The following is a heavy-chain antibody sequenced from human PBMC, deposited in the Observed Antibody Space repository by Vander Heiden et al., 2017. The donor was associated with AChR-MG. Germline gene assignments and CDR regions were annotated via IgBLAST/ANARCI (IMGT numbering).Heavy chain of an antibody. CDR2: IYYSGST. D-gene: IGHD1-26*01. Sequence: QVQLQESGPGLVTPSQTLSLPCTVSGGPISSGGYYWSWIRQHPGKGLEWIGYIYYSGSTYYNPSLKSRVTISVDTSKNQFSLKLSSVTAADTAVYYCARGRAGATLDYWGQGTLVTVSS. CDR3: ARGRAGATLDY. CDR1: GGPISSGGYY. J-gene: IGHJ4*02. V-gene: IGHV4-31*03.